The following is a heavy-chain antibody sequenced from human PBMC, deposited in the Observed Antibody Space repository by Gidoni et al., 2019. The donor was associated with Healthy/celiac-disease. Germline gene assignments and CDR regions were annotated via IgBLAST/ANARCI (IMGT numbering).Heavy chain of an antibody. CDR2: ISYDGSNK. V-gene: IGHV3-30*03. Sequence: QVQLVESGGGVVQPGRSLRLSCAASGFTFSSYGMHWVRQAPGKGLEWVAFISYDGSNKYYADSVKGRFTISRDNSKNTLYLQMNSLRAEDTAVYYCARVVAATQYYYYYYMDVWGKGTTVTVSS. CDR1: GFTFSSYG. D-gene: IGHD2-15*01. CDR3: ARVVAATQYYYYYYMDV. J-gene: IGHJ6*03.